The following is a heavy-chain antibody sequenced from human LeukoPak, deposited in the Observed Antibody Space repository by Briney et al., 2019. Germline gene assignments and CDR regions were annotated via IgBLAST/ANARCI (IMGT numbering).Heavy chain of an antibody. D-gene: IGHD5-18*01. CDR2: ISDSSTDV. CDR1: GFTFTSFS. CDR3: ARDRQRRGYSYGWDFDY. Sequence: PGGSLRLSCAASGFTFTSFSMNWVRQAPGKGLEWVSSISDSSTDVYYADSVKGRFTISRDNAKNSLYLQMNSLRAEDTAVYYCARDRQRRGYSYGWDFDYWGQGTLVTVSS. V-gene: IGHV3-21*01. J-gene: IGHJ4*02.